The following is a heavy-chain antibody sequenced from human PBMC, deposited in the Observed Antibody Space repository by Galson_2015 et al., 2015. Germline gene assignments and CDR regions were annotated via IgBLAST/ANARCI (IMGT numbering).Heavy chain of an antibody. Sequence: SVKVSCKASGYTFTSYYMHWVRQAPGQGLEWMGIINPSGGSTSYAQKFQGRVTMTRDTSTSTVYMELSSLRSEDTAVYYCARGSFLPAPPFHHYGMDVRAQGTPLTVPS. J-gene: IGHJ6*02. V-gene: IGHV1-46*01. CDR1: GYTFTSYY. D-gene: IGHD2-2*01. CDR2: INPSGGST. CDR3: ARGSFLPAPPFHHYGMDV.